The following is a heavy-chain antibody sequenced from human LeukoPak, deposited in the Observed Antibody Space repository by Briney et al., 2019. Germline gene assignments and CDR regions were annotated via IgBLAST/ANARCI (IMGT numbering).Heavy chain of an antibody. CDR3: ARGVVRGGTNPFDY. Sequence: PSETLSLTCAVYGGSFSGYYWSWIRQPPGKGLEWIGEINHSGSTNYNPSLKSRVTISVDTSKNQFSLKLSSVTAADTAVYYCARGVVRGGTNPFDYWGQGTLVTVSS. J-gene: IGHJ4*02. D-gene: IGHD3-10*01. CDR2: INHSGST. CDR1: GGSFSGYY. V-gene: IGHV4-34*01.